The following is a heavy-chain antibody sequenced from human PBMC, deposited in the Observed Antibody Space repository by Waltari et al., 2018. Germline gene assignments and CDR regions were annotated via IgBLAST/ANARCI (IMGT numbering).Heavy chain of an antibody. V-gene: IGHV3-74*01. CDR2: INSDGSST. CDR1: GFTFSSYW. J-gene: IGHJ6*02. Sequence: EVQLVESGGGLVQPGGSLRLSCAASGFTFSSYWMHWVRQAPGKGLVWVSRINSDGSSTSYADSVKGRFTISRDNAKNTLYLQMNSLRAEDTAVYYCAREYCTNGVCYYYYGMDVWGQGTTVTVSS. D-gene: IGHD2-8*01. CDR3: AREYCTNGVCYYYYGMDV.